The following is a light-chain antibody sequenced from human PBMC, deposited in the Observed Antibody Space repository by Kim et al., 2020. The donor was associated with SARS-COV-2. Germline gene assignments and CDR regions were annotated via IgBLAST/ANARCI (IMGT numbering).Light chain of an antibody. V-gene: IGLV4-69*01. CDR3: QTWGTGILVV. J-gene: IGLJ2*01. CDR1: SGHSSYA. Sequence: QPVLTQSPSASAPLGASVKLTCTLSSGHSSYAIAWHQQQPEKGPRYLMKLNSDGSHSKGDGIPDRFSGSSSGAERYLTISSLQSEDEADYYCQTWGTGILVVFGGGTQLTVL. CDR2: LNSDGSH.